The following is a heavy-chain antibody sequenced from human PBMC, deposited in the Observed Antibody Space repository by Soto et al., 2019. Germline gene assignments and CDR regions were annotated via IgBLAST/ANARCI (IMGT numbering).Heavy chain of an antibody. CDR3: ARGRPDYGDCLDY. D-gene: IGHD4-17*01. CDR2: IWYDGSNK. CDR1: GFTFSSYG. Sequence: PGGSLRLSCAASGFTFSSYGMHWVRQAPGKGLEWVAVIWYDGSNKYYADSVKGRFTISRDNSKNTLYLQMNSLRAEDTAVYYCARGRPDYGDCLDYWGQGTLVTVSS. J-gene: IGHJ4*02. V-gene: IGHV3-33*01.